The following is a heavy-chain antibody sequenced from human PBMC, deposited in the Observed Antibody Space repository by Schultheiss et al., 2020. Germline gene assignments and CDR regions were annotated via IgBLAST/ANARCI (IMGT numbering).Heavy chain of an antibody. CDR2: IIPILGIA. CDR3: ARLAYCGGDCPGLRDAFDI. CDR1: GYTFTAYY. Sequence: SVKVSCKASGYTFTAYYMHWVRQAPGQGLEWMGRIIPILGIANYAQKFQGRVTITADKSTSTAYMELSSLRSDDTAVYYCARLAYCGGDCPGLRDAFDIWGQGTMVTVSS. D-gene: IGHD2-21*02. J-gene: IGHJ3*02. V-gene: IGHV1-69*02.